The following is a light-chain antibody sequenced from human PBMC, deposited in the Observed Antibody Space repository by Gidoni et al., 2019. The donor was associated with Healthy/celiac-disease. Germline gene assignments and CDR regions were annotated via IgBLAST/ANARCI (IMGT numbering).Light chain of an antibody. CDR2: EVS. V-gene: IGLV2-23*02. CDR3: CSYAGSSTFVV. CDR1: SSDVGSYNL. Sequence: QSALTQPASVSGSPGQSLTISCTGTSSDVGSYNLVSWYQQHPGKAPKLMIYEVSKRPSGVSNRFSGSKSGNTASLTISGLQAEDEADYYCCSYAGSSTFVVFGGGTK. J-gene: IGLJ2*01.